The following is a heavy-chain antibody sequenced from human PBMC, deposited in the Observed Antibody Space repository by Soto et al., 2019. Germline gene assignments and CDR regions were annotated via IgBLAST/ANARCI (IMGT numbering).Heavy chain of an antibody. V-gene: IGHV3-33*08. CDR1: GFTFSSYA. D-gene: IGHD5-18*01. CDR2: IWYDGSNQ. J-gene: IGHJ4*02. CDR3: AGGYSYSPGFYFDY. Sequence: PGGSLRLSCAASGFTFSSYAMHWVRQAPGKGLEWVAVIWYDGSNQYYADSVKGRFTISRDNSKNTLYLQMNSLSAEDTAVYYCAGGYSYSPGFYFDYWGQGALVTV.